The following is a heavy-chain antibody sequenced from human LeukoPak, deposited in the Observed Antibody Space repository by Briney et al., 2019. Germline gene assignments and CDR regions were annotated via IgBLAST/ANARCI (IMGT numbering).Heavy chain of an antibody. J-gene: IGHJ6*03. CDR3: ARDNDYYYMDV. V-gene: IGHV3-30*03. D-gene: IGHD2-8*01. CDR2: ISYDGSNK. CDR1: RFTFSDYA. Sequence: GSLRLSCAASRFTFSDYAMHWVRQAPGKGLEWVAVISYDGSNKDHADSVKGRFTISRDNGKNSLYLQMNSLRAEDTAVYYCARDNDYYYMDVWGKGITVTVSS.